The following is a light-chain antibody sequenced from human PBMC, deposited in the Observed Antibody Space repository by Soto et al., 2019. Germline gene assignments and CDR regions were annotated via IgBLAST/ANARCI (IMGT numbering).Light chain of an antibody. Sequence: EIVMTQSPATLSVSPGERATLSCRASQSVGSELAWYQKKPGQSPRLLVFGASTRAAGVPARFSGSGSGIEFTLTISSLQSDDFAVYYGQHYYRWPPGYTLGQGTKLELK. J-gene: IGKJ2*01. CDR1: QSVGSE. CDR3: QHYYRWPPGYT. V-gene: IGKV3-15*01. CDR2: GAS.